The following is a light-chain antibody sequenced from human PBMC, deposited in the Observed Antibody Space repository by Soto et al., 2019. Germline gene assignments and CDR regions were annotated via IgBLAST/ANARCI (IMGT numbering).Light chain of an antibody. CDR2: KAS. Sequence: DIQMTQSPSTLSGSVGARVTITCRASQTISSWLAWYKQKPGKAPKLLSYKASTLKSGVPSRFRGSGSGTEFTLTISSLKPDDFETYYCQHYNSYSEAFGQGTKVDIK. V-gene: IGKV1-5*03. CDR3: QHYNSYSEA. CDR1: QTISSW. J-gene: IGKJ1*01.